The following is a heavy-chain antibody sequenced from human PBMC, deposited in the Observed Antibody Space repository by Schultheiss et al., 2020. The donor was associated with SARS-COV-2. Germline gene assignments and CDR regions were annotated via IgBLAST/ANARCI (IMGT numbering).Heavy chain of an antibody. V-gene: IGHV4-34*01. J-gene: IGHJ3*02. CDR1: GESFSAYY. CDR2: IYYSGST. Sequence: SETLSLTCAVYGESFSAYYWSWIRQPPGKGLEWIGYIYYSGSTYYNPSLKSRVTISVDTSKNQFSLKLSSVTAADTAVYYCARHFSTADAFDIWGQGTMVTVSS. CDR3: ARHFSTADAFDI. D-gene: IGHD2-2*01.